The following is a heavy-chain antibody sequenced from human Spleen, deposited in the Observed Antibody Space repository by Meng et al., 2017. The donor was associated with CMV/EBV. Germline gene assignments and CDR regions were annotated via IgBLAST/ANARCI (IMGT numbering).Heavy chain of an antibody. V-gene: IGHV1-18*01. CDR1: GFTFTSYY. D-gene: IGHD1-7*01. Sequence: ASVKVSCKASGFTFTSYYIPWVRQAPGRDLELMGWISAYNGHTKYAQNFQGRIAMTKDTSTSTVYMELSSLRSQETAVYYCARAGPGTRDYWGQGTLVTVSS. CDR2: ISAYNGHT. CDR3: ARAGPGTRDY. J-gene: IGHJ4*02.